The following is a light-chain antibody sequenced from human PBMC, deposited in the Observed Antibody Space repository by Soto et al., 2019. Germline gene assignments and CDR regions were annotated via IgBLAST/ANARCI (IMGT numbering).Light chain of an antibody. V-gene: IGLV2-8*01. CDR1: SSDVGGYDY. Sequence: QSVLTQPPSASGSPGQSVTISCTGTSSDVGGYDYVSWYQQRPGKAPKLLIHEVTKRPSGVPDRFSGSKSGNTASLTVSGLQAEDEADYYCSSYAGRTLYVLGTGTKLTVL. CDR2: EVT. CDR3: SSYAGRTLYV. J-gene: IGLJ1*01.